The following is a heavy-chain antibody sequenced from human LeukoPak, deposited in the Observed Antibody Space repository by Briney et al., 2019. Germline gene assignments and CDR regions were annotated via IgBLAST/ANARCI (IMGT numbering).Heavy chain of an antibody. CDR2: INHSGST. D-gene: IGHD6-13*01. V-gene: IGHV4-34*01. CDR1: GGSFSGYY. CDR3: ARGRYLTTGGGAAAGFLDY. Sequence: PSETLSLPCAVSGGSFSGYYWNWIRQSSGKGLEWIGEINHSGSTHYNPSLKSRVTISVDTSQKQFSLRLTSVTAADTAVYYCARGRYLTTGGGAAAGFLDYWGQGSLVTVST. J-gene: IGHJ4*02.